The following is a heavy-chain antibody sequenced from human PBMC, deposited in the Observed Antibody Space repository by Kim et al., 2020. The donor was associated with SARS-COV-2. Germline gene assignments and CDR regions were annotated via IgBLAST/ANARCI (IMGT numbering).Heavy chain of an antibody. CDR3: ARHSWSSPFYFDY. CDR1: GGSFSGYY. Sequence: SETLSLTCAVYGGSFSGYYWSWIRQPPGKGLEWIGEINHSGSTNYNPSLKSRVTISVDTSKNQFSLKLSSVTAADTAVYYCARHSWSSPFYFDYWGQGTLVTVSS. CDR2: INHSGST. V-gene: IGHV4-34*01. D-gene: IGHD1-26*01. J-gene: IGHJ4*02.